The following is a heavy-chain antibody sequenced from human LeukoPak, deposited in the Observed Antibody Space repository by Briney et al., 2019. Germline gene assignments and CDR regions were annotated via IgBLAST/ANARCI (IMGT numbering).Heavy chain of an antibody. V-gene: IGHV4-59*01. J-gene: IGHJ6*03. D-gene: IGHD3-22*01. CDR2: IYYSGST. Sequence: SETLSLTCTVSGGSISSYYWSWIRQPPGKGLEWIGYIYYSGSTNYNPSFKSRVTISVDTSKNQFSLKLNSVTAVDTAVYYCARVPIYYDSSLNYYYMDVWGKGTTVTVSS. CDR1: GGSISSYY. CDR3: ARVPIYYDSSLNYYYMDV.